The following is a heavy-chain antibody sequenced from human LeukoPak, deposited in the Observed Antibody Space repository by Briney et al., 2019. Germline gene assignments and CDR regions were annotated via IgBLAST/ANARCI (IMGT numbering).Heavy chain of an antibody. V-gene: IGHV4-59*01. CDR2: IYYSGST. CDR3: ARDSSTNGMDV. J-gene: IGHJ6*02. D-gene: IGHD2-2*01. Sequence: SETLSLTCTVSGGSINSYYWSWIRQPPGKGLEWIGYIYYSGSTNYNPSLKSRVTISVDTSKNQFSLKLSSVTAADTAVYYCARDSSTNGMDVWGQGTTVTVSS. CDR1: GGSINSYY.